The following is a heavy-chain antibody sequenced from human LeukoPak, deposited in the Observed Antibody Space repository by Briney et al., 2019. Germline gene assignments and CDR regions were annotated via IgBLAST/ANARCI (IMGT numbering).Heavy chain of an antibody. D-gene: IGHD3-3*01. CDR1: GGSFSGYF. J-gene: IGHJ5*02. CDR2: INHSGST. V-gene: IGHV4-34*01. Sequence: SETLSLTCVVYGGSFSGYFWSWIRQPPGKGLEWIGEINHSGSTNYNPSLKSRVTISVDTSKNQFSLKPSSVTAADTAVYYCARGLGIFGVSWFDPWGQGTLVTVSS. CDR3: ARGLGIFGVSWFDP.